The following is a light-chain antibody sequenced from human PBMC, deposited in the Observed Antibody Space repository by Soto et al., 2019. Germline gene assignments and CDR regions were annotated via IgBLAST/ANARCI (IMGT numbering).Light chain of an antibody. CDR1: QSIDNY. CDR2: AAS. CDR3: QQSYSSPET. Sequence: DIQMTQSPSSLSASVGDRVTITCRASQSIDNYLNWYQQKPGKDPNLLIYAASTLLSGVPSRFSGRVSGTHFALTIRSLKPDDFAAYYCQQSYSSPETFGQGTKVEIK. V-gene: IGKV1-39*01. J-gene: IGKJ1*01.